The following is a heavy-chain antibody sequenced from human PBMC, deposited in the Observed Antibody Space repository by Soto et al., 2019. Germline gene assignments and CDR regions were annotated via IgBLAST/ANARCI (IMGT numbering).Heavy chain of an antibody. J-gene: IGHJ4*02. Sequence: EVELLESGGGIVQPGGSLRVSCVASGFTFRNFVMSWVRQAPGKGLEWVSAIRGTGGETFYADSVKGRFTISRDNSKNTLYLQMNSLRDEDTALYFCAQDRGWGVVSPSHDYWGQGTPVTVSS. CDR2: IRGTGGET. CDR1: GFTFRNFV. V-gene: IGHV3-23*01. CDR3: AQDRGWGVVSPSHDY. D-gene: IGHD2-21*01.